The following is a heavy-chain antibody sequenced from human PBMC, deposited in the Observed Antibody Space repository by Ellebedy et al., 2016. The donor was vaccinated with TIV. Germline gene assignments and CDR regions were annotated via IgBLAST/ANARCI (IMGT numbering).Heavy chain of an antibody. CDR3: AKGGWELSPFDY. Sequence: GESLKISCAVSGFSFGDYAMSWVRQAPGKGLEWVSGISGNSDATFYADSVKGRFTISRDNSKNTLSLQMNSLRADDTAVYYCAKGGWELSPFDYWGQGTLVTVSS. CDR2: ISGNSDAT. CDR1: GFSFGDYA. J-gene: IGHJ4*02. D-gene: IGHD1-26*01. V-gene: IGHV3-23*01.